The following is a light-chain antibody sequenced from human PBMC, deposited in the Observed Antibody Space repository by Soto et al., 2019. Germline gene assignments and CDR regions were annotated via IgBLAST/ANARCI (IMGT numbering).Light chain of an antibody. CDR2: STS. CDR1: QSVTSPF. CDR3: QQYGSSPRT. J-gene: IGKJ1*01. V-gene: IGKV3-20*01. Sequence: IVLTQSPATLSLSPGERATLSCRASQSVTSPFLAWYQQKPGQPPRLLIYSTSGRATGIPDRFSGSGSGTDFTLTISSLEPEDSAVYYCQQYGSSPRTFGQGTKVDIK.